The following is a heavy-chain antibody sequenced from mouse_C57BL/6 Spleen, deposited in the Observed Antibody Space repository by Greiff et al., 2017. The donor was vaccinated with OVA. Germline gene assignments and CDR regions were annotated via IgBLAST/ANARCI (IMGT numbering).Heavy chain of an antibody. CDR1: GFSLTSYG. CDR3: AKHHGYDGWYYAMDY. Sequence: VKLMESGPGLVAPSQSLSITCTVSGFSLTSYGVDWVRQTPGKGLEWLGVIWGGGSTHYNSALMSRMIISKDNSKRQVFLKRNSLQTDDTAMYYCAKHHGYDGWYYAMDYWGQGTSVTVSS. V-gene: IGHV2-9*01. J-gene: IGHJ4*01. CDR2: IWGGGST. D-gene: IGHD2-2*01.